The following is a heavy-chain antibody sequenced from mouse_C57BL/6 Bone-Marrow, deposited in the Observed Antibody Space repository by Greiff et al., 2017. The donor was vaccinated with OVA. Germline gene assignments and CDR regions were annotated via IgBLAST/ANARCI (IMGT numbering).Heavy chain of an antibody. V-gene: IGHV5-6*01. Sequence: EVQVVESGGDLVKPGGSLKLSCAASGFTFSSYGMSWVRQTPDKRLEWVATISSGGSYTYYPDSVKGRFTISRDNAKNTLYLHMSSLKSDDTAMYYCARPLYDNYDYWGQGTTLTVSS. CDR3: ARPLYDNYDY. D-gene: IGHD2-3*01. J-gene: IGHJ2*01. CDR1: GFTFSSYG. CDR2: ISSGGSYT.